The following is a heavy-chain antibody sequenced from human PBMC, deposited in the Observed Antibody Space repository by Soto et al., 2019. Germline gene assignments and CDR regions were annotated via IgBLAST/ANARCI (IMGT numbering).Heavy chain of an antibody. CDR3: AYRTAYDISTGYYPFDY. V-gene: IGHV2-5*01. J-gene: IGHJ4*02. D-gene: IGHD3-9*01. CDR2: IYWYDGK. CDR1: GCAHSTSGGG. Sequence: SGPTLLNPTQTLTLTFTWSGCAHSTSGGGVALIRQPPGKSLEWIDLIYWYDGKSYSQSLKSRLNINKDTSKNKLVLTLTNVDPVEKVLYYCAYRTAYDISTGYYPFDYWGQASLV.